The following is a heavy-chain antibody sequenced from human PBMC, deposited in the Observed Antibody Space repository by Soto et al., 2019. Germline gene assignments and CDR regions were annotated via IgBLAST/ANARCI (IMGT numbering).Heavy chain of an antibody. V-gene: IGHV3-33*01. CDR1: GFTFSRYG. Sequence: GGSLRLSCAASGFTFSRYGMHWVRQAPGKGLEWVAVIWYDGSNKYYADSVKGRFTISRDNSKNTLYLQMNSLRAEDTAVYYCTRVGGSVSGMDVWGQGTTVTVSS. CDR3: TRVGGSVSGMDV. J-gene: IGHJ6*02. CDR2: IWYDGSNK. D-gene: IGHD1-26*01.